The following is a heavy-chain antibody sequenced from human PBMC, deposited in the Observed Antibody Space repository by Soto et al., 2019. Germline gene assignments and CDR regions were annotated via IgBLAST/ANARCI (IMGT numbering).Heavy chain of an antibody. V-gene: IGHV4-34*01. Sequence: PSETLSLTCAVYGGSFSGYYWSWIRQPPGKGLEWIGEINHSGSTNYNPSLKSRVTISVDTSKNQFSLKLSSVTAADTAVYYCARGPPLITGEGYWGQGTLFT. CDR2: INHSGST. CDR1: GGSFSGYY. D-gene: IGHD3-16*01. CDR3: ARGPPLITGEGY. J-gene: IGHJ4*02.